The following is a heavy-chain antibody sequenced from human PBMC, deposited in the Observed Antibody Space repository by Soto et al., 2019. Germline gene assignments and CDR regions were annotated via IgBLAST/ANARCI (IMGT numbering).Heavy chain of an antibody. D-gene: IGHD3-3*01. J-gene: IGHJ6*02. CDR2: IYYGGTT. V-gene: IGHV4-59*08. Sequence: SETLSLTCTVSGGSFSPNYWSWIRQPQGKGLEWVGYIYYGGTTSYNPSLQSRVTILLETSKSQFSLRLTSVTAADTAVYYCARLSSGGYDFWSGSHPYYYYGMDVWGQGTTVTVSS. CDR3: ARLSSGGYDFWSGSHPYYYYGMDV. CDR1: GGSFSPNY.